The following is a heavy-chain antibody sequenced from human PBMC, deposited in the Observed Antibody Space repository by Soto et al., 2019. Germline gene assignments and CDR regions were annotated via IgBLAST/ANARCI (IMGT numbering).Heavy chain of an antibody. CDR2: IYYSGST. Sequence: QVQMQESGPGLVKPSQALSLTCTVSGGSISSGGYYWSWIRQHPGKGLEWIGYIYYSGSTYYNPSLKSRVTISVDTSKNQFSLKLSSVTAADTAVYYCASTTTYYYDSSGYPFDYWGQGTLVTVSS. V-gene: IGHV4-31*03. J-gene: IGHJ4*02. CDR3: ASTTTYYYDSSGYPFDY. D-gene: IGHD3-22*01. CDR1: GGSISSGGYY.